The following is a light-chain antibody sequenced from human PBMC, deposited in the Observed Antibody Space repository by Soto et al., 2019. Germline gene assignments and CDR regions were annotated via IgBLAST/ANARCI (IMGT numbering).Light chain of an antibody. V-gene: IGKV1-27*01. CDR3: QKYNSAPLT. J-gene: IGKJ4*01. CDR2: AAS. CDR1: RGISNY. Sequence: DIQMTQSPSSLSASVGDRDTITCRASRGISNYLAWYQQKPGKVPKLLIYAASTLQSGVPSRFSGSGSGTDFTLTISSLQPEDVSTYYCQKYNSAPLTFGGGTKVEIK.